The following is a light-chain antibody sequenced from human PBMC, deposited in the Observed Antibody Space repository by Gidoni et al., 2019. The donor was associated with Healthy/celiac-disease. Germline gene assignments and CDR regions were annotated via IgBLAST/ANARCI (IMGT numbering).Light chain of an antibody. CDR1: SLRSSH. V-gene: IGLV3-19*01. Sequence: SSELTQDPAVSVALGQTVRSTCQGHSLRSSHASGYHQKPGLAHVLVNYGKTNRPSGIPDRFADASSGNTAALTITGAQAEDEADYYCDSRDSSGNRVFGGGTKLTVL. J-gene: IGLJ3*02. CDR2: GKT. CDR3: DSRDSSGNRV.